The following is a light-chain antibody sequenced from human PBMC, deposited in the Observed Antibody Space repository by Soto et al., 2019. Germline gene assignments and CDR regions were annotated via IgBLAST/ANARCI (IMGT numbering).Light chain of an antibody. Sequence: EILMTQSPATLSVTRGERAALSCRASQSVSSNLAWYQQKPGKAPRLLIYGASSRATGIPDRISGSGSGTDFTLTISRLEPEDFAVYYCQQYGSSPITFGQGTRLEI. CDR3: QQYGSSPIT. V-gene: IGKV3-20*01. J-gene: IGKJ5*01. CDR1: QSVSSN. CDR2: GAS.